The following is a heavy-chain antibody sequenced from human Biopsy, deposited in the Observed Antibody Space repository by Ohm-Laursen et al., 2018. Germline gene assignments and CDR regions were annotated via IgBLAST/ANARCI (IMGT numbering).Heavy chain of an antibody. Sequence: SETLSLTCTVSRDSISNYYWTWIRQSPGKGLEWIGYIYYTGSTNYNTSVKSRVTISVDTSKNQCSLKLNSVTAADTAVYFCARDSRGGHLNTTLITGKNLDSWGQGILVTVSS. D-gene: IGHD3-16*01. CDR3: ARDSRGGHLNTTLITGKNLDS. CDR2: IYYTGST. CDR1: RDSISNYY. J-gene: IGHJ4*02. V-gene: IGHV4-59*01.